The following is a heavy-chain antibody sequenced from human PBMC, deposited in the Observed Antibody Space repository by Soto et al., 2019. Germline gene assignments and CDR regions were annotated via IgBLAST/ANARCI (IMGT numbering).Heavy chain of an antibody. V-gene: IGHV4-59*01. D-gene: IGHD4-17*01. CDR3: ARDPYGGISGGNYYYYALYV. J-gene: IGHJ6*02. CDR2: ISHSGNS. Sequence: PSETLSLTCTLSGGSITNFYRNWIRQPPGKGLGWIGFISHSGNSKYNPSLQSRATISRDTSKNQFSLKLTYVTTADSAVYYCARDPYGGISGGNYYYYALYVWGQGTTVTVSS. CDR1: GGSITNFY.